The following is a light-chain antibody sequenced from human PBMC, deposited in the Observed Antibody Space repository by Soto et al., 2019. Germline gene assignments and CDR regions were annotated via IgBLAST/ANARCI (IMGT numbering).Light chain of an antibody. CDR1: QSLPHRNGKNY. V-gene: IGKV2-28*01. J-gene: IGKJ4*01. Sequence: VLTQSPLSLPVTPGEPASISCRSSQSLPHRNGKNYLDWYLQKPGQSPQILIYLASNRSSGVPDRFSGSGSGTDFTLRISPVQAEDVGVYYCMQGLQRGSFGGGTKVEIK. CDR2: LAS. CDR3: MQGLQRGS.